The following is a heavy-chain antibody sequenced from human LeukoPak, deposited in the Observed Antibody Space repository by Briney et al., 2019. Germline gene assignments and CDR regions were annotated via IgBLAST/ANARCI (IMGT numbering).Heavy chain of an antibody. J-gene: IGHJ4*02. CDR1: GFTFSRYW. CDR2: IKEDGSDK. Sequence: GGSLRLSCAASGFTFSRYWMSWVRQAPGKGLEWVANIKEDGSDKYYVDSMEGRFTVSRDNAKNSLYLQMNSLRAEDTAVYYCARDRDRVTDYWGQGTLVTVSS. V-gene: IGHV3-7*05. D-gene: IGHD4-23*01. CDR3: ARDRDRVTDY.